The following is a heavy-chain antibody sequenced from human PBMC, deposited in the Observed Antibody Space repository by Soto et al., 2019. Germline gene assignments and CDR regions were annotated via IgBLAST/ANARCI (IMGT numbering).Heavy chain of an antibody. CDR1: GGTFSSYA. CDR3: ASRMAPMAFDI. J-gene: IGHJ3*02. V-gene: IGHV1-69*01. Sequence: QVQLVQSGAEVKKPGSSVKVSCKASGGTFSSYAISWVRQAPGQGLEWMGGIMPIFGTANYGQKFQGRVTITADESRGTPYMELSSLGSEDTAVYYGASRMAPMAFDIWGQGRMVTVSS. D-gene: IGHD2-8*01. CDR2: IMPIFGTA.